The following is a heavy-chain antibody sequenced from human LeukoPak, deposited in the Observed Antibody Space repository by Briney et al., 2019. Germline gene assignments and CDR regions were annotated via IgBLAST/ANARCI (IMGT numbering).Heavy chain of an antibody. CDR1: GGSISSGGYS. D-gene: IGHD2-2*01. J-gene: IGHJ4*02. CDR2: IYHSGST. CDR3: ARRVVPAATFDY. V-gene: IGHV4-30-2*01. Sequence: SQTLSLTCAVSGGSISSGGYSWSWIRQPPGKGLEWIGYIYHSGSTHYNPSLKSRVTISVDRSKNQFSLKLSSVTAADTAVYYCARRVVPAATFDYWGQGTLVTVSS.